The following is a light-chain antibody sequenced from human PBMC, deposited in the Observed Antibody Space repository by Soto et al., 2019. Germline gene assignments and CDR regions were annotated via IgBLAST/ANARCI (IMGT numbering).Light chain of an antibody. CDR1: ASDIGTYKY. J-gene: IGLJ2*01. V-gene: IGLV2-14*01. Sequence: QSVLTQPASVSGSPGQSITISCTGGASDIGTYKYVSWYQVYPGKAPKLILYEVTNRPSGVSHRFSGSKSDNTASLTISGLQAEDEAHYYCSSYTTMTTPIFGGGTKLTVL. CDR3: SSYTTMTTPI. CDR2: EVT.